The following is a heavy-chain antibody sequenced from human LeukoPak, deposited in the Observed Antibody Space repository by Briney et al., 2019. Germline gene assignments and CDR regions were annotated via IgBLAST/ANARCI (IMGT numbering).Heavy chain of an antibody. V-gene: IGHV4-59*01. CDR3: AGRLWRRDGYNLSAFDI. J-gene: IGHJ3*02. CDR1: GGSISSYY. Sequence: PSETLSLTCTVSGGSISSYYWNWIRQPPGKGLEWIGYIYYSGSTNYNPSLKSRVTISVATSKNQFSLKLSSVTAADTAVYYCAGRLWRRDGYNLSAFDIWGQGTMVTVSS. D-gene: IGHD5-24*01. CDR2: IYYSGST.